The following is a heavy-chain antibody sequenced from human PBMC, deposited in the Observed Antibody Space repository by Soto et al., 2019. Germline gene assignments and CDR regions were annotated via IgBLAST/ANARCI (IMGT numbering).Heavy chain of an antibody. V-gene: IGHV1-18*01. D-gene: IGHD3-16*01. Sequence: QVQLVQSGAEVKKPGASVKVSCKASGYTFTTYGISWVRQAPGQGLEWMGWISAYNGNTNYAQNLPVRVTMTPDTTTSTAYLELRSLRSDATAVYYCARESTERGLDYWGQGTLVTVSS. CDR2: ISAYNGNT. J-gene: IGHJ4*02. CDR1: GYTFTTYG. CDR3: ARESTERGLDY.